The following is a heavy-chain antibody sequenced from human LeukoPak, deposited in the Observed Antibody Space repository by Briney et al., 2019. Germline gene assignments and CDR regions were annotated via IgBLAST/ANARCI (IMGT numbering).Heavy chain of an antibody. D-gene: IGHD1-26*01. Sequence: SETLSLTCAVYGGSFSGYYWSWIRQPPGKGLEWIGEINHSGSTNCNPSLKSRVTISVDTSKNQFSLKLTSVTAADTAVYYCARHPRGRMAPGGLHWGQGTLDTVSS. CDR1: GGSFSGYY. J-gene: IGHJ4*02. CDR3: ARHPRGRMAPGGLH. V-gene: IGHV4-34*01. CDR2: INHSGST.